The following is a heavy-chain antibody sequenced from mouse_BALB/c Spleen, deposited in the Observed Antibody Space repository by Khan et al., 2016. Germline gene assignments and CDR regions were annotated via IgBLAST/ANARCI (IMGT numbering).Heavy chain of an antibody. J-gene: IGHJ4*01. CDR2: INPSTGYT. Sequence: QVQLQQSGAELAKPGASVKMSCKASGYTFTSYWMHWVKQRPGQGLEWIGYINPSTGYTEYNQKFKDKATLTADKSSSTAYMQLSSLTSEDSAVYYCANIHYYGRNYAIDYWGQGTSVTVSS. CDR1: GYTFTSYW. D-gene: IGHD1-2*01. V-gene: IGHV1-7*01. CDR3: ANIHYYGRNYAIDY.